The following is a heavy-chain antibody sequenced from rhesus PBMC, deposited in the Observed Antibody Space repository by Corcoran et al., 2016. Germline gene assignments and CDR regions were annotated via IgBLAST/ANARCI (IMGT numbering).Heavy chain of an antibody. Sequence: QVKLQQWGEGLVKPSETLSLTCAVYGGAISDYDWSWIRQSPGKGLEWIGNIDGNSASTNYNPSLKNRVTISRDASKSQFSLKLTSVTAGDTAVYYCARGRLDYWGQGDLVTVSS. CDR3: ARGRLDY. CDR1: GGAISDYD. J-gene: IGHJ4*01. V-gene: IGHV4-73*01. CDR2: IDGNSAST.